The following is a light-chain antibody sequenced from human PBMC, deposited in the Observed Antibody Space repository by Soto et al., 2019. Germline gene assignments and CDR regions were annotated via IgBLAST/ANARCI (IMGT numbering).Light chain of an antibody. CDR1: QSVSSSY. V-gene: IGKV3-20*01. CDR3: QQYNYSPTT. CDR2: DAS. J-gene: IGKJ1*01. Sequence: EIVLTQSPGTLSLSPGERATLSCRASQSVSSSYLAWYQQKPGQAPRLLIYDASSRATGIPDRFSVSGSGTDFTLTISRLEPEDFAVYYCQQYNYSPTTFGQGTKVDIK.